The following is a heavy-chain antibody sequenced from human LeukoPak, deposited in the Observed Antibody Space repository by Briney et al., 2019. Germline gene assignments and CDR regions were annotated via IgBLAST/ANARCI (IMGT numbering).Heavy chain of an antibody. CDR2: ISGSGGST. D-gene: IGHD6-19*01. Sequence: AISGSGGSTYYADSVKGRFTISRDNSKNTLYLQMNSLRAEDTAVYYCAKHFYSSGWYFDYWGQGTLVTVSS. J-gene: IGHJ4*02. V-gene: IGHV3-23*01. CDR3: AKHFYSSGWYFDY.